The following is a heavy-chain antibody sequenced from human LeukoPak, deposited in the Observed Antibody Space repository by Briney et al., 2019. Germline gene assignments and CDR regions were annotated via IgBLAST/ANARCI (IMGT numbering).Heavy chain of an antibody. CDR3: VRHNYGYDY. V-gene: IGHV3-74*01. CDR2: ILNDGGST. D-gene: IGHD5-18*01. CDR1: GFTFNTYW. J-gene: IGHJ4*02. Sequence: GGSLRLSCAASGFTFNTYWMRWVRQAPGEGLVWVAHILNDGGSTSYADSVKGRFIISRDNAKNTLSLQMNSLRAEDTAVYYCVRHNYGYDYWGQGTPVTVSS.